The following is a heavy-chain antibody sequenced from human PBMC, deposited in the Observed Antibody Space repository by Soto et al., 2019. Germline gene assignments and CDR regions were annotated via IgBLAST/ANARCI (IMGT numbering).Heavy chain of an antibody. CDR3: ARGPITIFGVVIPDLYGMDV. CDR2: IYYSGST. Sequence: PSETLSLTCTVSGGSISSGDYYWSWIRQPPGKGLEWIGYIYYSGSTYYNPSLKSRVTISVDTSKNQFSLKLSSVTAADTAVYYCARGPITIFGVVIPDLYGMDVWGQGTTVTVSS. J-gene: IGHJ6*02. D-gene: IGHD3-3*01. V-gene: IGHV4-30-4*01. CDR1: GGSISSGDYY.